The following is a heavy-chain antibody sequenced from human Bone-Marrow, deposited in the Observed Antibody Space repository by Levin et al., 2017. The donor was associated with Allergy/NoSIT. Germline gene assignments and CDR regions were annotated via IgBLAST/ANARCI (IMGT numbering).Heavy chain of an antibody. D-gene: IGHD2-15*01. CDR2: IHYSGGT. V-gene: IGHV4-30-4*01. CDR3: ARGPRFCHGGSCYSDY. Sequence: PSQTLSLTCTVSGGSISSTDYYWSWIRQPPERGLEWIGYIHYSGGTSYNPSLMRRLHISVDTSKNQFSLRLDSVTAADTAVYYCARGPRFCHGGSCYSDYWGQGTLVTVSS. J-gene: IGHJ4*02. CDR1: GGSISSTDYY.